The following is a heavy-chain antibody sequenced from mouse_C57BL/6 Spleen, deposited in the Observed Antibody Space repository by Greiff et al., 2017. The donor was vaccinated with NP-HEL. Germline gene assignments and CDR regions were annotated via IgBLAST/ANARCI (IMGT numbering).Heavy chain of an antibody. CDR2: ISDGGSYT. V-gene: IGHV5-4*01. CDR3: ASFYDVDD. J-gene: IGHJ3*01. Sequence: EVLLVESGGGLVKPGGSLKLSCAASGFTFSGYAMSWVRQTPEKGLEWVATISDGGSYTYYPDNVKGRFTISRDNAKNNLYLQMSHLKSEDTAMYYCASFYDVDDWGKGTLVTVSA. D-gene: IGHD2-3*01. CDR1: GFTFSGYA.